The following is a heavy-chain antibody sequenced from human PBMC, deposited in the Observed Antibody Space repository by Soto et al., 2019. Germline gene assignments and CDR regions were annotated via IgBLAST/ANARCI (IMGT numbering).Heavy chain of an antibody. CDR2: TYYRSKWYK. Sequence: SQTLSLTCGISGDSVSSNSAAWNWIRQSPSRGLEWLGRTYYRSKWYKGYALSVKSRITINPDTSKNQFSLQLNSVTPEDTAAYYCARGQGAFNWFDPWGQGTLVTVS. D-gene: IGHD3-16*01. CDR3: ARGQGAFNWFDP. V-gene: IGHV6-1*01. J-gene: IGHJ5*02. CDR1: GDSVSSNSAA.